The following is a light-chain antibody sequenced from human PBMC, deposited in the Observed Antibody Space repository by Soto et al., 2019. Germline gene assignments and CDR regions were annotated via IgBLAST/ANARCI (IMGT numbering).Light chain of an antibody. V-gene: IGLV2-14*01. CDR2: DVS. J-gene: IGLJ1*01. Sequence: QSALTQPASVSGSPGQSITISCTGTSSDVGGYNYVSWYQQHPGKGPKLMIYDVSNRPSGVSNRFSGSKSGNTASLTISGLQAEDEADYYCCSYTNSSTYVFGTGTKLTVL. CDR1: SSDVGGYNY. CDR3: CSYTNSSTYV.